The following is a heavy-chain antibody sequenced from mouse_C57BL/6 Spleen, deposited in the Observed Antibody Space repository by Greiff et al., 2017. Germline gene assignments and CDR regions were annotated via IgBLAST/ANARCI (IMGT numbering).Heavy chain of an antibody. D-gene: IGHD4-1*01. Sequence: EVQLQQSGPELVKPGASVKISCKASGYSFTDYNMNWVKQSNGKSLEWIGVINPNYGTTSYNQKFKGKATLTVDQSSSAAYRQLNSLTAEDSAIYYCARVGTGTGYFDVWGTGTTVTVSS. V-gene: IGHV1-39*01. CDR2: INPNYGTT. CDR1: GYSFTDYN. CDR3: ARVGTGTGYFDV. J-gene: IGHJ1*03.